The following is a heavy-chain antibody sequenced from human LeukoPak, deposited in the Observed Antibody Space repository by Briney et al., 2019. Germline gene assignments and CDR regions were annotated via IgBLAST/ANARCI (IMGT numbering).Heavy chain of an antibody. CDR2: INHSGST. V-gene: IGHV4-34*01. CDR1: GGSFSGYY. Sequence: SETRSLTCAVYGGSFSGYYWSWIRQPPGKGLEWIGEINHSGSTNYNPSLKSRVTISVDTSKNQFSLKLSSVTAADTAVYYCARRLPRLRGPYYYGMDVWGKGTTVTVSS. D-gene: IGHD3-16*01. J-gene: IGHJ6*04. CDR3: ARRLPRLRGPYYYGMDV.